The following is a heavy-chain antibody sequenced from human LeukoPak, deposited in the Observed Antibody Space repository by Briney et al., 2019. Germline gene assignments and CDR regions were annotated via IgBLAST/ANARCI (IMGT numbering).Heavy chain of an antibody. CDR3: AKDGVVITGGYYFDY. CDR1: GFTFSSRDW. CDR2: IKQDGSEK. Sequence: GGSLRLSCVASGFTFSSRDWMTWVRQAPGKGLEWVANIKQDGSEKNYVDSVKGRFTISRDNAKNSVDLQMNSLRVEDTAVYYCAKDGVVITGGYYFDYWGQGTLVTVSS. V-gene: IGHV3-7*01. J-gene: IGHJ4*02. D-gene: IGHD3-3*01.